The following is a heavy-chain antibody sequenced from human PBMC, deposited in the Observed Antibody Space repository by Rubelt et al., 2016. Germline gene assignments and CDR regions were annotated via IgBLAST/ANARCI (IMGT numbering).Heavy chain of an antibody. J-gene: IGHJ3*01. V-gene: IGHV6-1*01. Sequence: QVQLQQSGPGLVKPSQTLSLTCAISGDSVSSNSAAWNWIRQSPSRGLEWLGRTDCRSKWDHDYSVTVKSRITIKPYTSTTQLSLQSSPVTPGYTAVYYSAGVQAIAFDVWAQGTLVTVSS. CDR3: AGVQAIAFDV. D-gene: IGHD1-1*01. CDR1: GDSVSSNSAA. CDR2: TDCRSKWDH.